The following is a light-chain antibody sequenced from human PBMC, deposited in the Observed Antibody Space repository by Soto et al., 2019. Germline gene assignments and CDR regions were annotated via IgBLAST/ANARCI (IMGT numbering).Light chain of an antibody. Sequence: DIQMTQSPSTLSASVGDRVTITCRASQSISSWLAWYQQKPGQAPKLLIYKASTLQSGVPSRFSGSGSGTELTLAISSLQPDDSATYYCQQYNDNWTFGQGTKVDNK. V-gene: IGKV1-5*03. CDR3: QQYNDNWT. CDR2: KAS. CDR1: QSISSW. J-gene: IGKJ1*01.